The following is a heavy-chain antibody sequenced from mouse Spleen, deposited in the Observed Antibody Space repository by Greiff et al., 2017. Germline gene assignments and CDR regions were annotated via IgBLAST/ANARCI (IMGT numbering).Heavy chain of an antibody. D-gene: IGHD1-1*01. CDR3: ARSPYGYYDY. CDR1: GFTFSDYG. Sequence: DVMLVESGGGLVKPGGSLKLSCAASGFTFSDYGMHWVRQAPEKGLEWVAYISSGSSTIYYADTVKGRFTISRDNAKNTLFLQMTSLRSEDTAMYYCARSPYGYYDYWGQGTTLTVSS. V-gene: IGHV5-17*01. J-gene: IGHJ2*01. CDR2: ISSGSSTI.